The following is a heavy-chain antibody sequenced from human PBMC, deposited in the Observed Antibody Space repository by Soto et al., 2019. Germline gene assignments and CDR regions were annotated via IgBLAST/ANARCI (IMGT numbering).Heavy chain of an antibody. J-gene: IGHJ4*02. D-gene: IGHD5-12*01. CDR1: GGSISSYY. CDR2: IYYSGST. CDR3: ARDYDYGFGLPIDY. Sequence: SETLSLTCTVSGGSISSYYWIWIRQPPGKGLEWIGYIYYSGSTNYNPSLKGRVTISVDTSKNSVYLEMNSLRADDTAIYYCARDYDYGFGLPIDYWGQGTLVTVSS. V-gene: IGHV4-59*12.